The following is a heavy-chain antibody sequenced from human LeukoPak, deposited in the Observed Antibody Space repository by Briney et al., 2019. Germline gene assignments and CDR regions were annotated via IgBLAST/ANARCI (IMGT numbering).Heavy chain of an antibody. Sequence: ASVKVSCKSSRFTFTSYAMHWVRQAPGQRLEWLGSSQAGNGNTKYSQKFQGRVTITSDTSASTAYMELRSLRSDDTAVYYCAAFGHNWNAAGYHYGMDVWGKGTTVTVSS. CDR1: RFTFTSYA. D-gene: IGHD1-1*01. J-gene: IGHJ6*04. V-gene: IGHV1-3*01. CDR2: SQAGNGNT. CDR3: AAFGHNWNAAGYHYGMDV.